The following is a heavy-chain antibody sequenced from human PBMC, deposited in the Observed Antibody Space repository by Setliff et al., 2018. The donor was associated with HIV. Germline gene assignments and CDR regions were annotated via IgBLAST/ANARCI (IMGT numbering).Heavy chain of an antibody. CDR3: ARGSSGYYPNWYFGL. J-gene: IGHJ2*01. V-gene: IGHV1-69*10. CDR2: IIPILGIA. CDR1: GGTFSRYA. D-gene: IGHD3-22*01. Sequence: SVKVSCKASGGTFSRYAISWVRQAPGQGLEWMGGIIPILGIANYAQKFQGRVTITADKSTSTAYMDLSSLRSEDTAVYYCARGSSGYYPNWYFGLWGRGTLVTVSS.